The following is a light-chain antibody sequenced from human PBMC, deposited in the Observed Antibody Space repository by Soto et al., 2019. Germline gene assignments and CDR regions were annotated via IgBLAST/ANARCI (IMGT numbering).Light chain of an antibody. CDR3: SSYDSSLSGCYV. CDR2: AVS. CDR1: SSDVGLYDH. Sequence: QSVLTQPASVSGSPGQSITISCTGTSSDVGLYDHVSWYQQHPGKAPQLMIYAVSNRPSGVSNRFSASESGNTASLFISGLQAEDEADYYCSSYDSSLSGCYVFGTGTKVTVL. J-gene: IGLJ1*01. V-gene: IGLV2-14*01.